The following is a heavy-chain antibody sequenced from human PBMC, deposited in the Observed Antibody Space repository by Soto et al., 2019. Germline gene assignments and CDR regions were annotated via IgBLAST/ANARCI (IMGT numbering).Heavy chain of an antibody. CDR2: IYWEDDK. Sequence: QITLKESGPTLVKPTQTLMLTCTFTGFSLTTLGVGVAWIRQPPGKALECLEFIYWEDDKRYSPSLQSRLSITKDTSKNQVVLTMTNVDPVDTATYYCAHIPNYYQYDWFDPWGQGTLVSVSS. CDR1: GFSLTTLGVG. CDR3: AHIPNYYQYDWFDP. J-gene: IGHJ5*02. D-gene: IGHD3-16*01. V-gene: IGHV2-5*02.